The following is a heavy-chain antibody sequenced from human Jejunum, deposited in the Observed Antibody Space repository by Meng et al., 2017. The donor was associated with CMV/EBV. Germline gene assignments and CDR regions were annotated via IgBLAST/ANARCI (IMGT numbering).Heavy chain of an antibody. CDR2: INSNGPVT. CDR1: GVSLGNVF. J-gene: IGHJ4*02. V-gene: IGHV3-74*01. Sequence: GVSLGNVFVASVRQATKKGLGWVRRINSNGPVTYYADSVKGRFTISRDNTKNTLYLQMDSLRAEDTATYYCARGGYDFWTDYVHYWGQGTLVTVSS. D-gene: IGHD3-3*01. CDR3: ARGGYDFWTDYVHY.